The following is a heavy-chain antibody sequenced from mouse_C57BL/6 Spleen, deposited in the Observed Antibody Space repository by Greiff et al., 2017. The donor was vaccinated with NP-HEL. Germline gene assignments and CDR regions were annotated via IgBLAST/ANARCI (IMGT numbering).Heavy chain of an antibody. J-gene: IGHJ3*01. D-gene: IGHD2-4*01. Sequence: QVQLQQPGAELVKPGASVKLSCKASGYTFTSYWMHWVKQRPGQGLEWIGMIHPNSGSTNYNEKFKSKATLTVDKSSSTAYMQLSSLTSEDSAVYYCARRYYDYDGAWFAYWGQGTLVTVSA. CDR2: IHPNSGST. V-gene: IGHV1-64*01. CDR3: ARRYYDYDGAWFAY. CDR1: GYTFTSYW.